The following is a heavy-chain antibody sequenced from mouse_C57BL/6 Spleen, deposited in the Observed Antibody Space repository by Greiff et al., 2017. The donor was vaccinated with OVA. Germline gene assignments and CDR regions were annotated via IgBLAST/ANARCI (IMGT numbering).Heavy chain of an antibody. V-gene: IGHV5-17*01. CDR3: ARDSNYVDY. CDR1: GFTFSDYG. J-gene: IGHJ2*01. Sequence: VQLKESGGGLVKPGGSLKLSCAASGFTFSDYGMHWVRQAPEKGLEWVAYISSGSSTISYADTVKGRFTLSRDNAKNTLFLQMTSLRSEDTAMYYCARDSNYVDYWGQGTTLTVSS. D-gene: IGHD2-5*01. CDR2: ISSGSSTI.